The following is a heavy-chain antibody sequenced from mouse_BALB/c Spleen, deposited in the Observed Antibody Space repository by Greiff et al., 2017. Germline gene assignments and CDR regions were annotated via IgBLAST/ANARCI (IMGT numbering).Heavy chain of an antibody. D-gene: IGHD1-1*01. CDR1: GYTFTSYW. CDR3: ASPDYYGSSRDY. V-gene: IGHV1-7*01. CDR2: INPSTGYT. J-gene: IGHJ2*01. Sequence: QVQLQQSGAELAKPGASVKMSCKASGYTFTSYWMHWVKQRPGQGLEWIGYINPSTGYTEYNQKFKDKATLTADKSSSTAYMQLSSLTSEDSAVYYCASPDYYGSSRDYWGQGTTLTVSS.